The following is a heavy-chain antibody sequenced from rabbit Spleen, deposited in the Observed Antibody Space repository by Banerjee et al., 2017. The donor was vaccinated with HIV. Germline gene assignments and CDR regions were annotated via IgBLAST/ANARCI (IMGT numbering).Heavy chain of an antibody. V-gene: IGHV1S40*01. CDR2: IYAGSSGST. CDR1: GFSFSSGYY. J-gene: IGHJ4*01. CDR3: VREAGYGGYGDANL. Sequence: QSLEESGGDLVKPGASLTLTCTASGFSFSSGYYMCWVRQAPGKGLEWIACIYAGSSGSTYYASWAKGRFTISKTSSTTMTLQMTSLTAADTATYFCVREAGYGGYGDANLWGPGTLVTVS. D-gene: IGHD6-1*01.